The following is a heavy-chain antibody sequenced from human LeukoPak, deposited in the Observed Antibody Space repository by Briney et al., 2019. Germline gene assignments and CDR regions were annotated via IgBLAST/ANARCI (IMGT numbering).Heavy chain of an antibody. D-gene: IGHD2-2*01. CDR1: GGSISSGGYY. CDR2: IYYSGST. V-gene: IGHV4-31*03. Sequence: SQTLSLTCTVSGGSISSGGYYWSWIRQHPGKGLEWIGYIYYSGSTYYNPSLKSRVTISVGTSKNQFSLKLSSVTAADTAVYYCARGGEPAAIDNWFDPWGQGTLVTVSS. CDR3: ARGGEPAAIDNWFDP. J-gene: IGHJ5*02.